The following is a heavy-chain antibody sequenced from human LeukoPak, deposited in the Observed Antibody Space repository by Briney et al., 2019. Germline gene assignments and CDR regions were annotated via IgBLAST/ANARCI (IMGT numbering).Heavy chain of an antibody. V-gene: IGHV4-4*07. CDR2: ASTDGNT. CDR3: ANVEVGADPSDY. Sequence: SETLSLTCTVSGGSISIFYWSWIRQPAGKGLEWIGCASTDGNTHYNPSLKSRVTMSLDPSNNQFSLNLRSVTAADTAVYYFANVEVGADPSDYWGPGMLVTVSS. J-gene: IGHJ4*02. CDR1: GGSISIFY. D-gene: IGHD1-26*01.